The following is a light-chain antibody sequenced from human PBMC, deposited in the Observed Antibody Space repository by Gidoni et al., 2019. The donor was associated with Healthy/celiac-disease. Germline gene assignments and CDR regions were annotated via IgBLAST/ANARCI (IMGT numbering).Light chain of an antibody. CDR3: QQYYNTPWT. V-gene: IGKV4-1*01. CDR1: QSVLYSSNNKNY. J-gene: IGKJ1*01. Sequence: DIVMTQSPDSLAVSLGERATINCKSSQSVLYSSNNKNYLAWYQQKPGQPPKLRIYWASTRESGVPDRFSGSGSGTDFTRTISSLQAEDVAVYYCQQYYNTPWTFGQGTKVEIK. CDR2: WAS.